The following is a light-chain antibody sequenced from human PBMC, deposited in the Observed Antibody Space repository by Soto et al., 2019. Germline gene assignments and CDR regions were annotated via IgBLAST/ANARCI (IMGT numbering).Light chain of an antibody. J-gene: IGKJ1*01. V-gene: IGKV3-20*01. CDR3: QQYDSSPQT. CDR1: QSVSSSY. CDR2: GAS. Sequence: EIVLTQSPGTLSLSPGERATLSCRASQSVSSSYLAWYQQKPGQAPRLLIYGASSRATGIPDRFSGSGSGADFTLTFSRLEPEDFAVYYCQQYDSSPQTFGQGTKVDIK.